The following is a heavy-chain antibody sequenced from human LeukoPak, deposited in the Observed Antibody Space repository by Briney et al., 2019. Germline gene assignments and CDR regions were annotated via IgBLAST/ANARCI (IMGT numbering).Heavy chain of an antibody. Sequence: PSETLSLTCTVSGASVTDYYRRSIRQSPGKGLEWISYIHHSGNSDYNPSLRSRVTTSLDTSKNQFSLNLISVTAADTAVYYCTRGHWGLQSWSQGTLVTVSS. J-gene: IGHJ5*02. D-gene: IGHD7-27*01. V-gene: IGHV4-59*02. CDR2: IHHSGNS. CDR1: GASVTDYY. CDR3: TRGHWGLQS.